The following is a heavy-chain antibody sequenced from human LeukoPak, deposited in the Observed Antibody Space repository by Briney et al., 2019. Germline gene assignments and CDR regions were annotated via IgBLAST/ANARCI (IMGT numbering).Heavy chain of an antibody. CDR2: ITPGSTYT. V-gene: IGHV3-23*01. J-gene: IGHJ4*02. D-gene: IGHD6-19*01. CDR1: GFTSSSQE. Sequence: GGGLRLYCIASGFTSSSQELTWVRQAPGKGLEWVSTITPGSTYTKYADSVAGRFTISRDDSKNTLYLQMHSLRAEDTAVYYCAKHYVRGLAVANTDYWGQGALVTVSS. CDR3: AKHYVRGLAVANTDY.